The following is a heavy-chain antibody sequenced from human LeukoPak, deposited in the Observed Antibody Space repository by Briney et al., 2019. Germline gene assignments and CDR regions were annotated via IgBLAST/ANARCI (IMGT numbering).Heavy chain of an antibody. CDR3: ARDGPAMNYYGSGSYLNWIDP. J-gene: IGHJ5*02. D-gene: IGHD3-10*01. CDR2: ISAYNGNT. CDR1: GYTFTSYG. V-gene: IGHV1-18*01. Sequence: ASVKVSCKASGYTFTSYGISWVRQAPGQGLEWMGWISAYNGNTNYAQKLQGRVTMTTDTSTSTACMELRSLRSDDTAVYYCARDGPAMNYYGSGSYLNWIDPWGQGTLVTVSS.